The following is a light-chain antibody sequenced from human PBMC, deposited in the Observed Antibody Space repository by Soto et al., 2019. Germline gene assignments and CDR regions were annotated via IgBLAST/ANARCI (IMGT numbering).Light chain of an antibody. V-gene: IGKV3-20*01. J-gene: IGKJ5*01. Sequence: EIVLTQSPGTLSLSPGERATLSCRASQKISSRYLAWYLQKPGQAPRFLIYGASSRATGIPDRFSGSGSGTEFTLSISSLQSEDFAVYYCQQYRSSPITFGQGTRLEIK. CDR2: GAS. CDR1: QKISSRY. CDR3: QQYRSSPIT.